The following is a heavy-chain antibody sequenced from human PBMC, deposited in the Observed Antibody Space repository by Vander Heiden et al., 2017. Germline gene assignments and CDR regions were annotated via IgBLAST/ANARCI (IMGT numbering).Heavy chain of an antibody. CDR3: ARDWRGGSDAFDI. D-gene: IGHD1-26*01. Sequence: EVQLVESGGGLVQPGGSLRLSCAASGFTFSSYSMNWVRQAPGKGLEWVSYISSSSSTIYYADAVKGRFTISRDNAKNSLYLQMNRMRDEDTAVYYCARDWRGGSDAFDIWGQGTMVTVSS. J-gene: IGHJ3*02. V-gene: IGHV3-48*02. CDR1: GFTFSSYS. CDR2: ISSSSSTI.